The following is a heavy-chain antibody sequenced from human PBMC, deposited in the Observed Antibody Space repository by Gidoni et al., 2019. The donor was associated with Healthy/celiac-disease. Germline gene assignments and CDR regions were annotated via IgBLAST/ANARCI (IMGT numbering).Heavy chain of an antibody. D-gene: IGHD6-19*01. Sequence: EVQLLESGGGLVQPGGSLRLSCAASGFTVGSYAMSWVRQAPGKGLGWVSAISGRGGSTYYADSVKGRFTISRDNSKNTLYLQMNSLRSEDTAVYYCAKSIAVKPSGSAFDIWGQGTMVTVSS. J-gene: IGHJ3*02. CDR2: ISGRGGST. V-gene: IGHV3-23*01. CDR1: GFTVGSYA. CDR3: AKSIAVKPSGSAFDI.